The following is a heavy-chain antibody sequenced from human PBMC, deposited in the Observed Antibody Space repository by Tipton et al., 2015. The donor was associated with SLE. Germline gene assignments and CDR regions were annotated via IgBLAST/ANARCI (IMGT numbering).Heavy chain of an antibody. J-gene: IGHJ4*02. CDR1: GFTFSSYG. Sequence: SGFTFSSYGMHWVRQAPGKGLEWVAVIWYDGSNKYYADSVKGRFTISRDNSKNTLYLQMNSLKSEDTAVYYCAKGMVTLGLDYWGQGTLVTVSS. CDR2: IWYDGSNK. D-gene: IGHD3-16*01. V-gene: IGHV3-33*06. CDR3: AKGMVTLGLDY.